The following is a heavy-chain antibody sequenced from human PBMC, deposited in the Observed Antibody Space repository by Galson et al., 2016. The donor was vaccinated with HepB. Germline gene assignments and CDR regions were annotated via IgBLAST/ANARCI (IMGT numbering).Heavy chain of an antibody. CDR2: IWYDGSNK. Sequence: SLRLSCAASGFTFSSYGMHWVRQAPGKGLEWVAVIWYDGSNKYYADSVKGRFTISRDNSKNTLYLQMNSLRAEDTAVYYCARGRPYCSSTSCYPTYYYYYGMDGWGQGTTVTVSA. J-gene: IGHJ6*01. CDR3: ARGRPYCSSTSCYPTYYYYYGMDG. V-gene: IGHV3-33*01. D-gene: IGHD2-2*01. CDR1: GFTFSSYG.